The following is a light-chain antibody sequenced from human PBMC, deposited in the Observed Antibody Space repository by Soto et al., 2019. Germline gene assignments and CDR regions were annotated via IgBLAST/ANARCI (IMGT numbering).Light chain of an antibody. CDR2: EGI. CDR3: AAWDDSLNGPL. V-gene: IGLV2-23*01. J-gene: IGLJ2*01. Sequence: QSALTQPASVSGSPGQSITISCSGTSSNIGGYNVVSWYQQHPGKAPKVIVYEGIKRPSGVSDRFSGSTSGSTASLTISGLQAEDEAEYYCAAWDDSLNGPLFGGGTKLTVL. CDR1: SSNIGGYNV.